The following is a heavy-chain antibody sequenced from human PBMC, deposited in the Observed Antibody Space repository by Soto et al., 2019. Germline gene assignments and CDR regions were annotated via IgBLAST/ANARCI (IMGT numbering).Heavy chain of an antibody. V-gene: IGHV3-30*03. CDR2: ISDHGSNK. J-gene: IGHJ4*02. CDR3: AREPYGDSQYFDY. CDR1: GFTFSSYG. D-gene: IGHD2-21*02. Sequence: GGSLRLSCAASGFTFSSYGMHWVRQAPGKGLEWVAIISDHGSNKNYADSVKGRFTVSRDNSKNTLYLQMNSLRAEDTAVYYCAREPYGDSQYFDYWGQGTPVTVS.